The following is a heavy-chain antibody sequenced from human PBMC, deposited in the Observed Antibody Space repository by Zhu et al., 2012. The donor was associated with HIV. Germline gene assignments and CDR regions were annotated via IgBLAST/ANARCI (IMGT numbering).Heavy chain of an antibody. V-gene: IGHV3-11*04. CDR3: SERRLLRYIAHDS. J-gene: IGHJ5*01. CDR1: DSTSVTLT. CDR2: LIIEVETT. Sequence: QVQLVESGGGLVKPVQSLDSTSVTLTWAGSASLQGRGWSGFHILIIEVETTYYADSIQGRFIISRDNAKNSLFLQMKSLRVEDTAVYYCSERRLLRYIAHDSWGQGTPGHRL. D-gene: IGHD3-9*01.